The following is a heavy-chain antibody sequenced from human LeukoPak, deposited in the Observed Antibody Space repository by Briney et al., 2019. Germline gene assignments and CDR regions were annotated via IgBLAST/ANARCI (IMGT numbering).Heavy chain of an antibody. CDR2: ISTSSIYI. CDR1: GFTFSSYS. V-gene: IGHV3-21*01. CDR3: ARGGRYDILTGYYDY. D-gene: IGHD3-9*01. J-gene: IGHJ4*02. Sequence: GGSLRLSCAASGFTFSSYSMNWVRQAPGKGLEWVSFISTSSIYIYNTDSVKGRFTISRDNAKNSLYLQMNSLRAEDTAVYYCARGGRYDILTGYYDYWGQGTLVTVSS.